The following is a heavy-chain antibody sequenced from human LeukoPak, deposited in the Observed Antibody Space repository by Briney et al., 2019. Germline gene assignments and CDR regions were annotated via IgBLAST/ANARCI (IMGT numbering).Heavy chain of an antibody. V-gene: IGHV3-73*01. CDR3: TRHSSSWAIPFDP. CDR1: GFTFSGSA. J-gene: IGHJ5*02. D-gene: IGHD6-13*01. CDR2: IRSKANSYAT. Sequence: GGSLRLSCGASGFTFSGSAMHWVRQASGKGLEWVGRIRSKANSYATAYAASVEGRFTISRDDSKNTAYLQMNSLKTEDTAVYYCTRHSSSWAIPFDPWGQGTLVTVSS.